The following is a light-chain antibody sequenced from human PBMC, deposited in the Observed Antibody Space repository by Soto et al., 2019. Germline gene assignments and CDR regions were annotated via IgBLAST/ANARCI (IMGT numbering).Light chain of an antibody. CDR2: DVS. V-gene: IGLV2-11*01. Sequence: QSALTQPRSVSGSPGQSVTISCTGTNSYIGNYNYVSWYQQHPGKAPKVMNYDVSKRPSGVPDRFSGSKSGNTASLTISGLQDEDEADYYCCSYPGSHTWVFGGGTKLTVL. CDR3: CSYPGSHTWV. J-gene: IGLJ3*02. CDR1: NSYIGNYNY.